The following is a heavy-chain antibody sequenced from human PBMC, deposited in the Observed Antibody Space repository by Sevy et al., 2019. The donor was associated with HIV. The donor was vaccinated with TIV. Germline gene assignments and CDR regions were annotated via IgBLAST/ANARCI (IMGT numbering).Heavy chain of an antibody. V-gene: IGHV3-48*03. Sequence: GGSLRLSCAASGFTFSSYEMNWVRQAPGKGLEWVSYISSSGSTIYYADSVKGRFTSSRDNAKNSLYLQMNSLRGEDTAVYYCARGYPTTGNYYYYYYGMDVWGQGTTVTVSS. D-gene: IGHD4-17*01. CDR1: GFTFSSYE. CDR3: ARGYPTTGNYYYYYYGMDV. CDR2: ISSSGSTI. J-gene: IGHJ6*02.